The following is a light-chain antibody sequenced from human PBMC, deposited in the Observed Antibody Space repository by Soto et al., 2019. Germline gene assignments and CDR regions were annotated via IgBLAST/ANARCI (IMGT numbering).Light chain of an antibody. V-gene: IGKV1-9*01. Sequence: DIQMTQSPSSLSASVGDRVTITCRASQGISTYLFWYQQRQGRAPKLLIYAASSLLSGVPSRFSGSGSGTEFTLTISSLQPEDFATYYCQQLNSYPITFGQGTRLEIK. J-gene: IGKJ5*01. CDR3: QQLNSYPIT. CDR2: AAS. CDR1: QGISTY.